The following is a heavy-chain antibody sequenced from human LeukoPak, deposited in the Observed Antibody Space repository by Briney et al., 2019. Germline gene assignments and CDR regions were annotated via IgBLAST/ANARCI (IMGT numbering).Heavy chain of an antibody. J-gene: IGHJ4*02. Sequence: TSETLSLTCAVYGGSFSGYYWSWIRQPPGKGLEWIGEINHSGSTNYNPSLKSRVTISVDTSKNQFSLKLSSVTAADTAVYYCARGAILGYDSSGYDFDYWGQGTLVTVSS. V-gene: IGHV4-34*01. D-gene: IGHD3-22*01. CDR2: INHSGST. CDR3: ARGAILGYDSSGYDFDY. CDR1: GGSFSGYY.